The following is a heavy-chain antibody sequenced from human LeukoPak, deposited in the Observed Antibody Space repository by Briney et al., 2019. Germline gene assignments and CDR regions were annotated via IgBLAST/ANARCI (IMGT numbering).Heavy chain of an antibody. D-gene: IGHD1-26*01. V-gene: IGHV4-59*08. J-gene: IGHJ3*02. CDR1: GGSMSSYH. CDR3: ARHGTSGIYRRPFDI. CDR2: IYDSGST. Sequence: NPSETLSLTCTVSGGSMSSYHWSWIRQPPGKGLEWIGYIYDSGSTNYNPSLKSRVTISVDTSNNQFSLKLNSVTAADTAVYYCARHGTSGIYRRPFDIWGQGTMVTVSS.